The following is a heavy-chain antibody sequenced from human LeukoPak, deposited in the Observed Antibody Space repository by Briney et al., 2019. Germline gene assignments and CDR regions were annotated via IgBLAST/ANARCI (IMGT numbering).Heavy chain of an antibody. CDR1: AYTFTIYG. J-gene: IGHJ4*02. CDR2: ISAYNGNT. V-gene: IGHV1-18*01. Sequence: GASVTVSFTASAYTFTIYGISWVRQAPGQGHEWMGWISAYNGNTDYAQKLQGRVTMTTDTSTSTAYMELRSLRSDDTAVYYCARVRGTGIAVDWGQGTLVTVSS. CDR3: ARVRGTGIAVD. D-gene: IGHD6-19*01.